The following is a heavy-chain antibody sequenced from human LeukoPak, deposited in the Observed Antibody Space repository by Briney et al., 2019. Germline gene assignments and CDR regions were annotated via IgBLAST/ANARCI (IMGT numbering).Heavy chain of an antibody. CDR3: ARYPVDTAMVPFYYYYMDV. Sequence: GGSLRLSCAASGFTFSSYSMNWVRQAPGKGLEWVSSISSSSYIYYADSVKGRFTISRDNAKNSLYLQMNSLRAEDTAVYSCARYPVDTAMVPFYYYYMDVWGKGTTVTVSS. V-gene: IGHV3-21*01. D-gene: IGHD5-18*01. CDR1: GFTFSSYS. J-gene: IGHJ6*03. CDR2: ISSSSYI.